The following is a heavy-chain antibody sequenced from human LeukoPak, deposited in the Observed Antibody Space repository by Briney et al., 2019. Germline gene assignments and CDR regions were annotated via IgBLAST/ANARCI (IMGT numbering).Heavy chain of an antibody. CDR3: AKESTIRVAASLDY. V-gene: IGHV3-74*01. CDR2: ISRDGSST. J-gene: IGHJ4*02. Sequence: GGSLRLSCAASGFTFSSNWMHWVRQAPGKGLVWVSRISRDGSSTSYADSVKGRFTISRDNAKNTLYLQMDSLRAEDTAVFYCAKESTIRVAASLDYWGQGTLVTVSS. CDR1: GFTFSSNW. D-gene: IGHD6-19*01.